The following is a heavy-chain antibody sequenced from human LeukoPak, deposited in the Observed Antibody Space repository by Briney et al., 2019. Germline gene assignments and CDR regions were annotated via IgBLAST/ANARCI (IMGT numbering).Heavy chain of an antibody. D-gene: IGHD1-26*01. CDR1: GFIFSSYG. CDR3: AKGRGWEASYYYYYMDV. Sequence: GGTLRLSCTASGFIFSSYGMNWVRQAPGKELEWVSGITGRGENIYYAGSVKGRFTISRDNSKNTLYLQMNSLRAEDTAVYYCAKGRGWEASYYYYYMDVWGKGTTVTISS. J-gene: IGHJ6*03. CDR2: ITGRGENI. V-gene: IGHV3-23*01.